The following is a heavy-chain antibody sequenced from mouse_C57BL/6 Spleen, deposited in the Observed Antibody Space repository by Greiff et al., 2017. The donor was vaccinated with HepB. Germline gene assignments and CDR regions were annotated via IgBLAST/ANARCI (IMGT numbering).Heavy chain of an antibody. CDR2: INPNYGTT. Sequence: QLQESGPELVKPGASVKISCKASGYSFTDYNMNWVKQSNGKSLEWIGVINPNYGTTSYNQKFKGKATLTVDQSSSTAYMQLNSLTSEDSAVYYCARSSSIYYDYDGWHFDVWGTGTTVTVSS. CDR1: GYSFTDYN. J-gene: IGHJ1*03. D-gene: IGHD2-4*01. V-gene: IGHV1-39*01. CDR3: ARSSSIYYDYDGWHFDV.